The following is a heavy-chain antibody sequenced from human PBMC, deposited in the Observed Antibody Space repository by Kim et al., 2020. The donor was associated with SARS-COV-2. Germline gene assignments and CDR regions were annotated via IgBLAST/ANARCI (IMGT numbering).Heavy chain of an antibody. V-gene: IGHV1-69*04. CDR3: ARAIGQQLPSGYFDY. CDR1: GGTFSSYA. CDR2: IIPIVGIA. D-gene: IGHD6-13*01. Sequence: SVKVSCKASGGTFSSYAISWVRQAPGQGLEWMGRIIPIVGIANYAQKFQGRVTITADKSTSTAYMELSSLRSEDTAVYYCARAIGQQLPSGYFDYWGQGTLVTVSS. J-gene: IGHJ4*02.